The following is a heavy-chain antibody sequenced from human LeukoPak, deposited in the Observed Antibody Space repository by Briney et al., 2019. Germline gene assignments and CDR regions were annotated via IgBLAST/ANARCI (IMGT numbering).Heavy chain of an antibody. D-gene: IGHD3/OR15-3a*01. CDR3: ARVGLGTRGFDY. Sequence: GGSLRLSCAASGFTFSSYGMHWVRQAPGKGLEWVAVISYDGSDKYYADSVKGRFTISRDNSKNTLYLQMNSLRAEDTAVYYCARVGLGTRGFDYWGQGTLVTVSS. J-gene: IGHJ4*02. CDR1: GFTFSSYG. V-gene: IGHV3-30*03. CDR2: ISYDGSDK.